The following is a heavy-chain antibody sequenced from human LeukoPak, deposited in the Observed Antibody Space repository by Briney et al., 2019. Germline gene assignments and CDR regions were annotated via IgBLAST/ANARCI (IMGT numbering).Heavy chain of an antibody. J-gene: IGHJ4*02. D-gene: IGHD1-26*01. V-gene: IGHV3-11*01. CDR3: ARQEPWDYFDY. CDR1: GFTFSEYY. Sequence: PGGSLRLSCAASGFTFSEYYRSWIRQAPGKGLEWVSYISSSGSTIYYADSVKGRFTISRDNAKNSLYLQMNSLRAEDTAVYYCARQEPWDYFDYWGQGTLVTVSS. CDR2: ISSSGSTI.